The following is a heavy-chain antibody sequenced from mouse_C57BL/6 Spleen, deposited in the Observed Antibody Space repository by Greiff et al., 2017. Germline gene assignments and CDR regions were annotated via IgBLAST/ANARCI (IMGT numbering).Heavy chain of an antibody. J-gene: IGHJ3*01. D-gene: IGHD2-4*01. CDR1: GYTFTDYY. V-gene: IGHV1-26*01. CDR2: INPNNGGT. Sequence: EVQLQQSGHELVKPGASVKISCKASGYTFTDYYMNWVKQSHGKSLEWIGDINPNNGGTSYNQKFKGKATLTVDKSSSTAYMELRSLTSVDSAVYYCARSLYYDYGSLVAYWGQGTLVTVSA. CDR3: ARSLYYDYGSLVAY.